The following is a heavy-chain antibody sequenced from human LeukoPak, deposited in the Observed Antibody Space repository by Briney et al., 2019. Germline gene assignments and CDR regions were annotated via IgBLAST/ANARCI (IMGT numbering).Heavy chain of an antibody. V-gene: IGHV1-2*02. CDR3: ARVGLDGYNPYWYFDL. Sequence: GASVKVSCKASGGSFSTYAISWVRQAPGQGLEWMGWINPNSGGTNYAQKFQGRVTMTRDTSISTAYMELSRLRSDDTAVYYCARVGLDGYNPYWYFDLWGRGTLVTVSS. J-gene: IGHJ2*01. CDR2: INPNSGGT. D-gene: IGHD5-24*01. CDR1: GGSFSTYA.